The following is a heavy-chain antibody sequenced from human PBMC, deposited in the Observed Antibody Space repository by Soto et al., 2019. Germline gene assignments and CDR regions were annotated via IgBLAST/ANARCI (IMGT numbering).Heavy chain of an antibody. D-gene: IGHD6-19*01. V-gene: IGHV5-51*01. Sequence: GESLKISCKVSGRNFINHWIAWVRQMPGKGLEWMGIIYPGDSDARYSPSFAGQVTISVDKSITTAYLHWSSLEASDSAVYSCARQRDMAATPADAFDIWGQGTLFTVSS. J-gene: IGHJ3*02. CDR1: GRNFINHW. CDR2: IYPGDSDA. CDR3: ARQRDMAATPADAFDI.